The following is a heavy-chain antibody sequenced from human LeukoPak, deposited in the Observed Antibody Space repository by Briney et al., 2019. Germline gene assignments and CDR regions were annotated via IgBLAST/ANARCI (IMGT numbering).Heavy chain of an antibody. V-gene: IGHV1-46*01. CDR3: ARASLGENGANWFDP. CDR2: INPSGGST. Sequence: ASVKVSCKASGYTFTSYYMRWVRQAPGQGLEWMGIINPSGGSTSYAQKFQGRVTMTRDTSTSTVYMELSSLRSEDTAVYYCARASLGENGANWFDPWGQGTLVTVSS. D-gene: IGHD3-16*01. CDR1: GYTFTSYY. J-gene: IGHJ5*02.